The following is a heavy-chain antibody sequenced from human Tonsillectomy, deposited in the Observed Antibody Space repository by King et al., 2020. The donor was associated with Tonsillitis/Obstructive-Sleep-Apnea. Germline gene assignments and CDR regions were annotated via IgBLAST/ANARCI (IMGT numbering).Heavy chain of an antibody. CDR2: INHSGST. CDR1: GGSFSGYY. D-gene: IGHD2-21*01. CDR3: ASVVSGENDYFDY. J-gene: IGHJ4*02. V-gene: IGHV4-34*01. Sequence: VQLQQWGAGLLKPSETLSLTCAVYGGSFSGYYWSWIRQPPGKGLEWIGEINHSGSTNYNPSLKSRVTISEDTSKNQFSLKLSSVTAADTAVYYCASVVSGENDYFDYWGQGTLVTVSS.